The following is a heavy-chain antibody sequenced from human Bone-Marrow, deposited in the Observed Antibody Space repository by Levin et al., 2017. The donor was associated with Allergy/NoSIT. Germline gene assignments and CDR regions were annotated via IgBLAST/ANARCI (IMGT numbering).Heavy chain of an antibody. CDR1: GFTFSSYA. CDR3: AKDSPSSRFACSSTSCRVFFDY. V-gene: IGHV3-23*01. Sequence: GESLKISCAASGFTFSSYAMSWVRQAPGKGLEWVSAISGSGGSTYYADSVKGRFTISRDNSKNTLYLQMNSLRAEDTAVYYCAKDSPSSRFACSSTSCRVFFDYWGQGTLVTVSS. D-gene: IGHD2-2*01. CDR2: ISGSGGST. J-gene: IGHJ4*02.